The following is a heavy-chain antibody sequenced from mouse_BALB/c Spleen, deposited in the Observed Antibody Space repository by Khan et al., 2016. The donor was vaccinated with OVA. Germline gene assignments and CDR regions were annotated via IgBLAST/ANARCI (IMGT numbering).Heavy chain of an antibody. CDR2: INPDNAGT. D-gene: IGHD4-1*01. CDR1: GYTFTNYV. Sequence: VQLQQSGPELVEPGASVKMSCKASGYTFTNYVMHWVKQKPGQGLEWIGYINPDNAGTRYNEKFKGKATLTSDISSTTAYMELSSLTSEDSAVYYCAREASSWDFSFPYWGQWTLVTVSA. J-gene: IGHJ3*01. V-gene: IGHV1S136*01. CDR3: AREASSWDFSFPY.